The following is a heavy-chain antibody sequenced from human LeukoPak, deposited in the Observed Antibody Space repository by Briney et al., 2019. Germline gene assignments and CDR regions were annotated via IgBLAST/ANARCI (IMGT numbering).Heavy chain of an antibody. J-gene: IGHJ4*02. CDR1: GYSFTGYY. Sequence: ASVKVSCKASGYSFTGYYMYWVRQAPGQGLEWMGWINPNSGGTNSAQSFQGRVTMTRDTSISTVYMELSRLRSDDTAIYYCATGDYNLRYKYFDYWGQGTLVTVYS. D-gene: IGHD5-24*01. CDR3: ATGDYNLRYKYFDY. CDR2: INPNSGGT. V-gene: IGHV1-2*02.